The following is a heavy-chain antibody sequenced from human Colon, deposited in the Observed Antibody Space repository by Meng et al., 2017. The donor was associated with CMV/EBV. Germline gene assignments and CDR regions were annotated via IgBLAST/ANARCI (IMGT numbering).Heavy chain of an antibody. D-gene: IGHD3-9*01. J-gene: IGHJ4*02. V-gene: IGHV3-23*01. CDR3: AKVTRATIFSQPFDY. CDR2: ITASGAST. Sequence: GESLKISCAASEFSFINYAMSWVRQAPGKGLEWVSAITASGASTYYADSVKGRFNISRDNSKNTLYLQLNSLRAEDTAVYYCAKVTRATIFSQPFDYWGQGTLVTVSS. CDR1: EFSFINYA.